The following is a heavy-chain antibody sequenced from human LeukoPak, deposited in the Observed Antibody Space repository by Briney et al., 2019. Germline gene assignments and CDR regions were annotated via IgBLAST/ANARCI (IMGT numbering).Heavy chain of an antibody. CDR2: ISSSSSYI. Sequence: PGGSLRLSCAASGFTFSSYSMNWVRQAPGKGLEWVSSISSSSSYIYYADSVKGRFTISRDNAKNSLYLQMNSLRAEDTAVYYCARALLGYCSSTSCLGTFDPWGQGTLVTVSS. D-gene: IGHD2-2*01. J-gene: IGHJ5*02. V-gene: IGHV3-21*01. CDR1: GFTFSSYS. CDR3: ARALLGYCSSTSCLGTFDP.